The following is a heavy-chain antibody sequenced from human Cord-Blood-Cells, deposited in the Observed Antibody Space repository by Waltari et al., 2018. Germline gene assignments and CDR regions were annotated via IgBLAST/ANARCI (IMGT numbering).Heavy chain of an antibody. Sequence: QVQLVQSGAEVKKPGASVKVSCKASGYTFTGYYMHWVRQAPGQGLEGMGWNNPNRGGNNYAQKVQGRVTMTRDTSISTAYMELGRLRSDDTAVYYCARLGPYYYYYYMDVWGKGTTVTVSS. CDR1: GYTFTGYY. V-gene: IGHV1-2*02. J-gene: IGHJ6*03. CDR3: ARLGPYYYYYYMDV. CDR2: NNPNRGGN.